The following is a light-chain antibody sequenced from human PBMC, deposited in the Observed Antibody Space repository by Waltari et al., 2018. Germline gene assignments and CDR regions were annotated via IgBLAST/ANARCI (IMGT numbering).Light chain of an antibody. Sequence: DVQMTQSPSSLSASVGDRFTITCRASHDIGRWLAWFQQQPGEAPKPLIYSTSTLESGVPSRFSGSGSGTDFSLTINNLEPEDFATYFCQQYNIYPRTFGQGTKLEIK. CDR3: QQYNIYPRT. V-gene: IGKV1D-16*01. J-gene: IGKJ1*01. CDR2: STS. CDR1: HDIGRW.